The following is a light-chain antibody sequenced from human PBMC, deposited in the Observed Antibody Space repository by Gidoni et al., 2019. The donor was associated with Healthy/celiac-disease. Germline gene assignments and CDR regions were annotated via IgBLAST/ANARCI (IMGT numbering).Light chain of an antibody. CDR3: QQYNNRPPLT. CDR1: QSVSSN. V-gene: IGKV3-15*01. J-gene: IGKJ4*01. CDR2: GAS. Sequence: EIVMTQSPATLSVSPGERATLSCRASQSVSSNLAWYQQNPGQAPSLLIYGASTRATGIPARLSGSGSGTEFTLPISSLQSEDFAVYYCQQYNNRPPLTFGGGTKVEIK.